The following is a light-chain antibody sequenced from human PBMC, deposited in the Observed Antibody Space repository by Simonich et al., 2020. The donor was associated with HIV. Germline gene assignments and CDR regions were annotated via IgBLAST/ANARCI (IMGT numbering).Light chain of an antibody. V-gene: IGKV4-1*01. CDR3: QQYYITPHT. CDR2: WAS. J-gene: IGKJ1*01. Sequence: DIVMTQSPDSLAVSLGERATIHCKSSQSVLYSSNNKDYLAWYQQKPGQPPNLLIYWASTRESGVPDRVSGSGSETDFTLTISSLQAEDVAVYYCQQYYITPHTFGQGTKVEIK. CDR1: QSVLYSSNNKDY.